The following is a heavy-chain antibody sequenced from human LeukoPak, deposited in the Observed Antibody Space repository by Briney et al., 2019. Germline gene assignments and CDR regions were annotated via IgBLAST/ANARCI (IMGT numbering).Heavy chain of an antibody. CDR1: VFTFSSYA. V-gene: IGHV3-64D*09. D-gene: IGHD1-26*01. J-gene: IGHJ6*02. CDR3: VKFMVGATYYYYYGMDV. CDR2: ISSNGGST. Sequence: GGSLRLSCSASVFTFSSYAMHWVRQAPGKGLEYVSAISSNGGSTYYADSVKGRFTISRDNSKNTLYLQMSSLRAEDTAVYYCVKFMVGATYYYYYGMDVWGQGTTVTVSS.